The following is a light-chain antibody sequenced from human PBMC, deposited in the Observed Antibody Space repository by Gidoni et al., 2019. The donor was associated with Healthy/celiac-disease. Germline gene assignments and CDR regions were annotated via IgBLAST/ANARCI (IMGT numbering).Light chain of an antibody. J-gene: IGKJ4*01. CDR2: DAS. CDR3: QQRSNWPRLT. CDR1: QSVSSY. Sequence: EIVSTQSPATLSLSPGDRATLSCRASQSVSSYLAWSQQKPGQAPRLLIIDASHRATGIAARCSGSGSGTDFTITISSLEPEDFAVYYCQQRSNWPRLTFGGGTKVEIK. V-gene: IGKV3-11*01.